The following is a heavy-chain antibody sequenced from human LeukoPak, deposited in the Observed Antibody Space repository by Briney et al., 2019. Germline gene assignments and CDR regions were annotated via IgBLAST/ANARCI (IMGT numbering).Heavy chain of an antibody. D-gene: IGHD6-13*01. J-gene: IGHJ6*02. V-gene: IGHV3-11*01. Sequence: GGSLRLSCAASGFTLSDYYMTWIRQAPGKGLEWVSYITSSGSTIYYADTVKGRFTISRDNAKNSLYLQMNSLGAEDTAVYYCARWLRGIAEEDGMDVWGQGATVTVSS. CDR3: ARWLRGIAEEDGMDV. CDR2: ITSSGSTI. CDR1: GFTLSDYY.